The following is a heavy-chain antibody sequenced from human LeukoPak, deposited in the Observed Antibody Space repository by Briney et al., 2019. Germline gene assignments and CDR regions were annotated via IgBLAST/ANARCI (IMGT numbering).Heavy chain of an antibody. CDR1: GFTFSSYA. CDR3: ARGLRITMLRGVRSYYYGMDV. V-gene: IGHV3-30*04. CDR2: ISYDGSNK. J-gene: IGHJ6*02. D-gene: IGHD3-10*01. Sequence: PGGSLRLSCAASGFTFSSYAMQWVRQAPGKGLEWVAVISYDGSNKYYADSVKGRFTISRDNSKNTLYLQMNSLRAEDTAVYYCARGLRITMLRGVRSYYYGMDVWGQGTTVTVSS.